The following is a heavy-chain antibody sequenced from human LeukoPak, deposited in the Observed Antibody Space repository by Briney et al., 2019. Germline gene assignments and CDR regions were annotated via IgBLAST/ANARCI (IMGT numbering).Heavy chain of an antibody. CDR1: GYTFTSYY. D-gene: IGHD6-19*01. CDR2: INPSGGST. J-gene: IGHJ4*02. V-gene: IGHV1-46*01. Sequence: ASVKVSCKASGYTFTSYYMHWVRQAPGQGLDWMGIINPSGGSTSYAQKFQGRVTMTRDTSTSTVYMELSSLRSEDTAVYYCATSVAGTGYYFDYWGQGTLVTVSS. CDR3: ATSVAGTGYYFDY.